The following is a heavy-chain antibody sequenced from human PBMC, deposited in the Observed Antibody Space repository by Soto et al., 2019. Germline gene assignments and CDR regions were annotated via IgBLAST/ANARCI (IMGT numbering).Heavy chain of an antibody. CDR1: GFTFDDYA. CDR3: ANDSTHYGSGSYFSY. Sequence: EVQLVESGGGLVQPGRSLRLSCAASGFTFDDYAMHWVRQAPGKGLEWVSGISWNSGSIGYADSVKGRFTISRDNAKNSLYLQMNSLRAEDTALYYGANDSTHYGSGSYFSYWGQGTLVTVSS. CDR2: ISWNSGSI. V-gene: IGHV3-9*01. D-gene: IGHD3-10*01. J-gene: IGHJ4*02.